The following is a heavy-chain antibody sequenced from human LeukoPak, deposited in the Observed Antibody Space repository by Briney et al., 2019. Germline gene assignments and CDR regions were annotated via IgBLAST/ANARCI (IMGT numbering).Heavy chain of an antibody. CDR1: GFTFSDYY. D-gene: IGHD3-3*01. CDR2: ISSRSNSI. J-gene: IGHJ4*02. V-gene: IGHV3-11*04. CDR3: DDFWSGHRTFDY. Sequence: PGGSLRLSCAASGFTFSDYYMSWIRQAPGKGLEWVSYISSRSNSIYYADSVKGRFTISRDNAKNSLYLQMNSLRAEDTAVYYCDDFWSGHRTFDYWGQGTLVIVSS.